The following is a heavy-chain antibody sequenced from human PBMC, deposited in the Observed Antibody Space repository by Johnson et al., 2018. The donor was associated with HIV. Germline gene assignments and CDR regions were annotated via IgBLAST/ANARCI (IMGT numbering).Heavy chain of an antibody. J-gene: IGHJ3*02. Sequence: VQLVESGGGLVQPGGSLRLSCAASGFTVSNYYMTWVRQSPGKGLEWVSVIYSGGSTYYADSVKGRFTISRDNSKNTLYLQMNSLRAEDTAVYYCARDHTNSGSYSTYAFDIWGQGTMVTVSS. CDR1: GFTVSNYY. V-gene: IGHV3-66*01. CDR3: ARDHTNSGSYSTYAFDI. CDR2: IYSGGST. D-gene: IGHD1-26*01.